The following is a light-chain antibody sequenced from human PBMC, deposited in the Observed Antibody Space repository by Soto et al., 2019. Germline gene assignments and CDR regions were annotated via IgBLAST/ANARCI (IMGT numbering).Light chain of an antibody. V-gene: IGKV3-15*01. CDR3: QQYNNWPAYS. Sequence: EIVLTQSPATLSLSPGEGATLSCRASQSIGYSLAWYQQKPGLAPMLLIFGASTRITGIPARFSGSGSGTDFTLTISSLQSDDFAVYYCQQYNNWPAYSFVQGTKLEIK. CDR1: QSIGYS. J-gene: IGKJ2*01. CDR2: GAS.